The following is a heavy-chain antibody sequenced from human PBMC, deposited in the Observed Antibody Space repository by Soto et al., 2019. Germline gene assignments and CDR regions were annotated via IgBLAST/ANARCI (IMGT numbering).Heavy chain of an antibody. Sequence: QVQLVESGGGVVQPGGSLRLSCSESGFIFSNYAIHWVRQAPGKGLEWVAIIWFDGSRQYYADSVQGRFTISRDNSKNTVYLQMNSLRLEDTAMYYCARVLGGFSTDYWGQGALVTVSS. CDR3: ARVLGGFSTDY. CDR2: IWFDGSRQ. V-gene: IGHV3-33*01. J-gene: IGHJ4*02. CDR1: GFIFSNYA.